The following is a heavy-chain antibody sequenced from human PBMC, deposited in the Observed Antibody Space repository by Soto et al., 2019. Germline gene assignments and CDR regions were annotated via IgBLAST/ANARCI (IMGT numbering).Heavy chain of an antibody. V-gene: IGHV4-59*01. D-gene: IGHD6-13*01. CDR1: GGSMSNYF. CDR2: IHYSGTT. CDR3: AAGEASSRNLAPYYLDF. J-gene: IGHJ4*02. Sequence: SETLSLTCTVSGGSMSNYFWTWLRQPPGKGLEWIGYIHYSGTTSFFPSYNPSLRSRVTISEDTSKNQLSLKLLSVTTADTAVYFCAAGEASSRNLAPYYLDFWGQGTLVTVSS.